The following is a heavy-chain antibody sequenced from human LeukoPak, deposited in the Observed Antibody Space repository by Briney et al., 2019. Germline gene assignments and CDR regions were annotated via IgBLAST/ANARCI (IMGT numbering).Heavy chain of an antibody. CDR3: AGINVKGYYYGMDV. CDR2: INPNSGGA. CDR1: GYTFTGYY. V-gene: IGHV1-2*02. J-gene: IGHJ6*02. Sequence: ASVKVSCKASGYTFTGYYMHWVRQAPGQGLEWMGWINPNSGGANPAQKFQGRVTMTRDTSISTGYMELSSLRADDTAVYYCAGINVKGYYYGMDVWGQGITVTVSS.